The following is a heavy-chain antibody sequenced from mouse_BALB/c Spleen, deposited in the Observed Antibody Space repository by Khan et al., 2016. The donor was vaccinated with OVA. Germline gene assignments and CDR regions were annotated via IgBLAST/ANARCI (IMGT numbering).Heavy chain of an antibody. D-gene: IGHD2-1*01. V-gene: IGHV9-3-1*01. CDR1: GYTLTNYG. Sequence: QIQLVQSGPELKKPGETVKISCKASGYTLTNYGMNWVKQAPGKGLKWMGWINTYTGEPTYAEDFKGRIAFSLETSASTAYLQINNLKNEDTATYFWARSNDNYWFAYWGQGTLVTVSA. J-gene: IGHJ3*01. CDR2: INTYTGEP. CDR3: ARSNDNYWFAY.